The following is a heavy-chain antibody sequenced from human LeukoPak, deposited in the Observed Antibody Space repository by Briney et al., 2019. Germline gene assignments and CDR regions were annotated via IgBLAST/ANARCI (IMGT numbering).Heavy chain of an antibody. CDR3: TTAKLTGFSYY. Sequence: PGGSPRLSCAASGFTFSSYAMSWVRQATGKGLEWVGRIKSKTDGETIDYAAPVKGRFTISRDDSKNTLYLQMNSLKSEDTAVYYCTTAKLTGFSYYWGQGTLVTVSS. CDR2: IKSKTDGETI. D-gene: IGHD3-9*01. CDR1: GFTFSSYA. V-gene: IGHV3-15*01. J-gene: IGHJ4*02.